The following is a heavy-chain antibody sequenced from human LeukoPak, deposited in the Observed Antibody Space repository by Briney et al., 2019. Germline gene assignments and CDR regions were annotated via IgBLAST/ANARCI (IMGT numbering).Heavy chain of an antibody. CDR3: ARASYGDYVFDY. V-gene: IGHV4-30-2*01. CDR2: IYHSGST. CDR1: GVSISSGGYS. D-gene: IGHD4-17*01. Sequence: SQTLSLTCAVSGVSISSGGYSWSWIRQPPGKGLEWIGYIYHSGSTYYDPSLKSRVTISVDRSKNQFSLKLSSVTAADTAVYYCARASYGDYVFDYWGQGTLVTVSS. J-gene: IGHJ4*02.